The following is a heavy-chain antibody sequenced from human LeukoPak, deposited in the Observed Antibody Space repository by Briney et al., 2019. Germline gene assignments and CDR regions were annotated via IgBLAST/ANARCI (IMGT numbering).Heavy chain of an antibody. CDR1: GGSISSHY. V-gene: IGHV4-59*11. J-gene: IGHJ3*02. CDR2: IYCSGST. D-gene: IGHD3-16*02. CDR3: ASGYLYRGDAFDI. Sequence: PSETLSLTCTVSGGSISSHYWSWIRQPPGKGPEWIGYIYCSGSTNYNPSLKSRVTISVDTSKNQFSLKLSSVTAADTAVYYCASGYLYRGDAFDIWGQGTMVTVSS.